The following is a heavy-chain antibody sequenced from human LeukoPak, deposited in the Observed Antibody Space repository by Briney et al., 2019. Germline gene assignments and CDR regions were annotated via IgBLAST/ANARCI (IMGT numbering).Heavy chain of an antibody. CDR3: ARGEAYYYDSSGYLNLDY. J-gene: IGHJ4*02. CDR2: ISYDGSNK. CDR1: GFTFSSYS. V-gene: IGHV3-30*03. Sequence: GGSLRLSCAASGFTFSSYSMNWVRQAPGKGLEWVAVISYDGSNKYYADSVKGRFTISRDNSKNTLYLQMNSLRAEDTAVYYCARGEAYYYDSSGYLNLDYWGQGTLVTVSS. D-gene: IGHD3-22*01.